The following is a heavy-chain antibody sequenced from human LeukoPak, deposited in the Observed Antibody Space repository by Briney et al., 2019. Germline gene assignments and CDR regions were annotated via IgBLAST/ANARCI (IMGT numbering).Heavy chain of an antibody. Sequence: PSETLSLTCAVYGGSSSGYYWSWIRQPPGKGLEWIGEINHSGSTNYNPSLKSRVTISVDTSKNQFSLKLSSVTAADTAVYYCARAPYDILTGYPYWYFDLWGRGTLVTVSS. CDR3: ARAPYDILTGYPYWYFDL. V-gene: IGHV4-34*01. CDR2: INHSGST. D-gene: IGHD3-9*01. CDR1: GGSSSGYY. J-gene: IGHJ2*01.